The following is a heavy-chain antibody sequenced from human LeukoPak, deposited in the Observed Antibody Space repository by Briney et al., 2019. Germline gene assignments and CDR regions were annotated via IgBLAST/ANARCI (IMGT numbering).Heavy chain of an antibody. J-gene: IGHJ4*02. Sequence: ASVKVSCKASGYTFTSYAMHWVRQAPGQRLEWMGWINAGNGNTKYSQKFQGRVTITRDTSASTAYMELSSLRSEDTAVYYCARDGPYGDYPFDYWGQGTLVTVSS. D-gene: IGHD4-17*01. CDR3: ARDGPYGDYPFDY. CDR1: GYTFTSYA. CDR2: INAGNGNT. V-gene: IGHV1-3*01.